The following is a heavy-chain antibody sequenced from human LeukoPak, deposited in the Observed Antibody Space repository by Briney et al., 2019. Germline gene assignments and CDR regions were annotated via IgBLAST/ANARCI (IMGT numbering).Heavy chain of an antibody. V-gene: IGHV1-69*06. CDR2: IIPIFGTA. J-gene: IGHJ5*02. CDR3: ARVAGHSGYENWFDP. CDR1: GGTFSSYA. D-gene: IGHD5-12*01. Sequence: ASVKVSCKASGGTFSSYAISWVRQAPGQGLEWMGGIIPIFGTANYAQKFQGRVTITADKSTSAAYMELSSLRSEDTAVYYCARVAGHSGYENWFDPWGQGTLVTVSS.